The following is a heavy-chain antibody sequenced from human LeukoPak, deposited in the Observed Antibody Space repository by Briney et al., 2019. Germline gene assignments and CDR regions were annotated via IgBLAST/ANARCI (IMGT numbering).Heavy chain of an antibody. V-gene: IGHV3-23*01. CDR3: AKNVVVKRYIDF. Sequence: GGPLRLSCTASGFTFSNHAMSWVRQAPGKGLQWVAVISGGGRTTEYADFGKGRFTISRDNSKNTLSLQMNSLTVEDTAIYFCAKNVVVKRYIDFWGQGTLVTVSS. J-gene: IGHJ4*02. CDR1: GFTFSNHA. CDR2: ISGGGRTT. D-gene: IGHD2-15*01.